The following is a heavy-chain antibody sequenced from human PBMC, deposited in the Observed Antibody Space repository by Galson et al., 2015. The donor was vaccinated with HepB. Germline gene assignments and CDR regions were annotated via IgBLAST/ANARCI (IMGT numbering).Heavy chain of an antibody. Sequence: SLRLSCAASGFTFGDYAMSWFRQAPGKGLEWVGFIRSKAYGGTTEYAASVKGRFTISRDDSKSIAYLQMNSLKTEDTAVYYCTRGGGSSAFDYYYYMDVWGKGTTVTVSS. CDR2: IRSKAYGGTT. CDR1: GFTFGDYA. CDR3: TRGGGSSAFDYYYYMDV. J-gene: IGHJ6*03. D-gene: IGHD2-15*01. V-gene: IGHV3-49*03.